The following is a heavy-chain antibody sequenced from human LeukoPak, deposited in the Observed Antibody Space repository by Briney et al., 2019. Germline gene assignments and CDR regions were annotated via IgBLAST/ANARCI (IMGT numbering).Heavy chain of an antibody. CDR2: ISSSGSTI. V-gene: IGHV3-11*01. CDR1: GFTFSDYY. CDR3: ARDRRSGWLRGVERDDAFDI. D-gene: IGHD5-12*01. Sequence: GGSLRLSCAASGFTFSDYYMSWIRQAPGKGLEWVSYISSSGSTIYYADSVKGRFTISRDNAKNSLYLQMNSLRAEDTAVYYCARDRRSGWLRGVERDDAFDIWGQGTMVTVSS. J-gene: IGHJ3*02.